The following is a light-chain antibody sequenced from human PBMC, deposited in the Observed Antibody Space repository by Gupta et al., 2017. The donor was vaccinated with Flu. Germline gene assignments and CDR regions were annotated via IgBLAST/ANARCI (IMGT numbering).Light chain of an antibody. CDR1: SSNVGSNS. V-gene: IGLV1-47*01. CDR3: ASWDDSLSAVV. CDR2: RNN. Sequence: QSVLTQPPSASGTPGQRVSLSCSGSSSNVGSNSVHWYQQLPGTAPKLLIFRNNQRPSGVPDRFSGSKSGASASLAISGLRSDDEAEYYCASWDDSLSAVVFGGGTKLTVL. J-gene: IGLJ2*01.